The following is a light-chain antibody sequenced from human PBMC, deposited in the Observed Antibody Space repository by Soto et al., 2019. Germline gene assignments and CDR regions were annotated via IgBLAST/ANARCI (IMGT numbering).Light chain of an antibody. Sequence: EIVLTQPPATLSLSPGERATLSCRASQSVSSYLAWYQQKPGQAPRLLVYDASNRATGIPARFSGSGSGTDFALTISRLEPEDLAVYYCPQRRTWPTGLTVGGGTNVVFK. CDR1: QSVSSY. V-gene: IGKV3-11*01. CDR2: DAS. J-gene: IGKJ4*01. CDR3: PQRRTWPTGLT.